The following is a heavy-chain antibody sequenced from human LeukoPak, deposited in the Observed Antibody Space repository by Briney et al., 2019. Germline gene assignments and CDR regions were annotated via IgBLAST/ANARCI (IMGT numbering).Heavy chain of an antibody. CDR3: AKDWGSSGWYNYFDP. CDR2: ISYNGNSK. D-gene: IGHD6-19*01. V-gene: IGHV3-30*18. CDR1: GFTISSHG. Sequence: GGSLRLSCAVSGFTISSHGMHWVRQAPGKGLEWVAMISYNGNSKYYGDSVKGRFTISRDNSKDTLYLEMDSLRTEDTAVYYCAKDWGSSGWYNYFDPWGQEPWSPSPQ. J-gene: IGHJ5*02.